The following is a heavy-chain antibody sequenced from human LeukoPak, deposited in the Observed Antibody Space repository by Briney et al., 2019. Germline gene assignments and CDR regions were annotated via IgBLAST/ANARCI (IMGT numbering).Heavy chain of an antibody. CDR3: ARDPLSEVVPAARGPH. J-gene: IGHJ4*02. V-gene: IGHV3-48*03. CDR2: ISSSGSTI. CDR1: EFTFSSYE. D-gene: IGHD2-2*01. Sequence: GGSLRLSCAASEFTFSSYEMNWVRQAPGKGLEWVSYISSSGSTIYYADSVKGRFTISRDNAKNSLYLQMNSLRAEDTAVYYCARDPLSEVVPAARGPHWGQGTLVTVSS.